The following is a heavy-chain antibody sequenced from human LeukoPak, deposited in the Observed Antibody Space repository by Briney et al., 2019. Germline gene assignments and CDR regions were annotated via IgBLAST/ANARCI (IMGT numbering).Heavy chain of an antibody. J-gene: IGHJ3*02. D-gene: IGHD3-10*01. CDR3: AGHAPKLQLWFGELEDAFDI. Sequence: SETLSLTCTVSGGSISSYYWSWIRQPAGKGLEWIGRIYTSGSTNYNPSLKSRVTMSVDTSKNQFSLKLSSVTAADTAVYYCAGHAPKLQLWFGELEDAFDIWGQGTMVTVSS. CDR2: IYTSGST. V-gene: IGHV4-4*07. CDR1: GGSISSYY.